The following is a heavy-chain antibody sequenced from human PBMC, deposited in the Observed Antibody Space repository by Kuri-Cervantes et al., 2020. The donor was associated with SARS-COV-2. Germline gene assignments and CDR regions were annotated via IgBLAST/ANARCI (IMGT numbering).Heavy chain of an antibody. CDR1: GYTFTGYY. Sequence: ASVKVSCKASGYTFTGYYMHWVRQAPGQGLEWMGWINPNSGGTNYAQKFQGRVTMTRDTSISTAYMELSRLRSDDTAVYYCARGLAGAATTGHYFDYWGQGTLVTVSS. J-gene: IGHJ4*02. V-gene: IGHV1-2*02. D-gene: IGHD6-19*01. CDR2: INPNSGGT. CDR3: ARGLAGAATTGHYFDY.